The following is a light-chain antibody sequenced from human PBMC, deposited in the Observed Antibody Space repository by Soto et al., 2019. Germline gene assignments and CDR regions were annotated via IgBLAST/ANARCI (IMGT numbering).Light chain of an antibody. CDR2: SAS. V-gene: IGKV3-20*01. Sequence: VLTQSPGTLSLSTGERATLSCRASQSVSTRLAWYQHRSGQAPRLLISSASIRATGIPDRFSGSGSGTDFTLTISRLEPEDFALYYCQHYYGTSPIAFGQGTRLEIK. CDR3: QHYYGTSPIA. CDR1: QSVSTR. J-gene: IGKJ5*01.